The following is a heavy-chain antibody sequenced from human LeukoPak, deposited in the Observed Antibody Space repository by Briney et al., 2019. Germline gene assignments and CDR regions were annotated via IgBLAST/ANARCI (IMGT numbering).Heavy chain of an antibody. CDR1: GFTFSNYE. V-gene: IGHV3-48*03. J-gene: IGHJ4*02. CDR2: ISSTSNMI. CDR3: ARDGSARSLGN. D-gene: IGHD6-6*01. Sequence: GGSLRLSCAASGFTFSNYEMNWVRQAPGKGLEWVSYISSTSNMIYYADSVKGRFTISRDNSKNTLYLQMNSLRAEDTAVYYCARDGSARSLGNWGKGTLVSVSS.